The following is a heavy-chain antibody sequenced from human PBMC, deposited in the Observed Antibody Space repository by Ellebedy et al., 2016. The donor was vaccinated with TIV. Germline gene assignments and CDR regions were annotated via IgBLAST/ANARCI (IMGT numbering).Heavy chain of an antibody. V-gene: IGHV1-24*01. CDR3: ATPRFYCSSTSCYSSSSGFDY. D-gene: IGHD2-2*02. Sequence: AASVKVSCKVSGYTLTELSMHWVRQAPGKGLEWMGGFDPEDGETIYAQKFQGRVTMTEDTSTVTAYMELSSLRSEDTAVYYCATPRFYCSSTSCYSSSSGFDYWGQGTLVTVSS. J-gene: IGHJ4*02. CDR2: FDPEDGET. CDR1: GYTLTELS.